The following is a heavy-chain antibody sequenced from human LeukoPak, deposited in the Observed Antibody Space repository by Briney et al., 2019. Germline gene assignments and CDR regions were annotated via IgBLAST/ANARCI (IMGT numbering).Heavy chain of an antibody. V-gene: IGHV4-39*07. CDR3: ARNFYASSGYYLDDFYFDF. Sequence: SETLSLTCTVSGASLISDTYYWGWIRQPPGKGLEWIGSIYYSGSTYYSPSLKSRVTISVDTSTNQFSLKLISVTAADTALYYCARNFYASSGYYLDDFYFDFWGQGTLVTVSS. D-gene: IGHD3-22*01. CDR1: GASLISDTYY. J-gene: IGHJ4*02. CDR2: IYYSGST.